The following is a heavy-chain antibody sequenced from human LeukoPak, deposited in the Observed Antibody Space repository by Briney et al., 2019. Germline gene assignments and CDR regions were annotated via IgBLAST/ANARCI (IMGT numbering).Heavy chain of an antibody. J-gene: IGHJ3*02. D-gene: IGHD3-22*01. CDR1: GGSISSNSYY. Sequence: PSETLSLTCAVSGGSISSNSYYWGWIRQPPGKGLEWIGSIYYSGSTYYNPSLKSRVTISVDTSRNQFSLKLSSVTAADTAVYYCARDIETMISRGAFDIWGQGTMVTVSS. V-gene: IGHV4-39*07. CDR2: IYYSGST. CDR3: ARDIETMISRGAFDI.